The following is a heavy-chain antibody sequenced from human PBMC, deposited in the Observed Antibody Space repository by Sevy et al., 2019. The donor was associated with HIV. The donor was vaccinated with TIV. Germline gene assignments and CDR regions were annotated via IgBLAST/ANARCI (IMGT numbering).Heavy chain of an antibody. Sequence: GGSLRLSCAASGFTFSSYGMHWVRQAPGKGLERVAVISYDGSNKYYADSVKGRFTISRDNSKNTLYLQMNSLRAEDTAVYYCAKPLYDYGDYAGFDYWGQGTLVTVSS. CDR1: GFTFSSYG. CDR3: AKPLYDYGDYAGFDY. CDR2: ISYDGSNK. V-gene: IGHV3-30*18. J-gene: IGHJ4*02. D-gene: IGHD4-17*01.